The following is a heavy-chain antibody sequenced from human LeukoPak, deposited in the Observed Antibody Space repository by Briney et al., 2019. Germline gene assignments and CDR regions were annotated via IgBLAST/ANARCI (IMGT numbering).Heavy chain of an antibody. J-gene: IGHJ5*02. CDR3: ARRGYDILTGYSWYNWFDP. D-gene: IGHD3-9*01. CDR2: VSGSGTTT. CDR1: GFTFTSYA. V-gene: IGHV3-23*01. Sequence: PGGSLRLSCAASGFTFTSYAMSWVRQAPGKGLEWVSVVSGSGTTTHYADSVKGRFTFSRDDSKNTLYLQMNSLRVEDTAVYYCARRGYDILTGYSWYNWFDPWGQGALVTVSS.